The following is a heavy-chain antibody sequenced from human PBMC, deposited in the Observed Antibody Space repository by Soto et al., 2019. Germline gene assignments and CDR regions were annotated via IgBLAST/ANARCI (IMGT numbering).Heavy chain of an antibody. J-gene: IGHJ4*02. V-gene: IGHV1-69*01. CDR2: IIPIFGTA. CDR1: GGTFSSYA. CDR3: ARYHYYDSSGYFYYFDY. Sequence: QVQLVQSGAEVKKPGSSVKVSCKASGGTFSSYAISWVRQAPGQGLEWMGGIIPIFGTANYAQKFQGRVTITADESTSTAYMELSSLRSEDTAVYYCARYHYYDSSGYFYYFDYWGQGTLVTVSS. D-gene: IGHD3-22*01.